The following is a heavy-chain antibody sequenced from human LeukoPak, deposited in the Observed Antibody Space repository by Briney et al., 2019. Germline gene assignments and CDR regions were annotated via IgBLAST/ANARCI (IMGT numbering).Heavy chain of an antibody. CDR2: ISSSGSTI. CDR1: GFTFSSYE. D-gene: IGHD3-10*01. J-gene: IGHJ6*04. V-gene: IGHV3-48*03. CDR3: ARAGRLWFGESQRLDV. Sequence: GGSLRLSCAAPGFTFSSYEMNWVRQAPGKGLEWVSCISSSGSTIYYADSVKGRFTISRDNAKNSLYLQMNSLRAEDTAVYYCARAGRLWFGESQRLDVWGKGTTVTISS.